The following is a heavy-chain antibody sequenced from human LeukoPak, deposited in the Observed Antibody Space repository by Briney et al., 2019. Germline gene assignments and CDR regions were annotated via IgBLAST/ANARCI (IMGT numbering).Heavy chain of an antibody. J-gene: IGHJ5*02. CDR3: AKGLYYKDRSGYPA. CDR2: IGYDGSNK. Sequence: AGGSLRLSCAASGFTFTNYGMHWVRQAPGKGLEWVAFIGYDGSNKYHADSVKGRFTVSRDKSKNTLYLQMNSLRTEDTAVYYCAKGLYYKDRSGYPAWGQGTLVTISS. V-gene: IGHV3-30*02. D-gene: IGHD3-22*01. CDR1: GFTFTNYG.